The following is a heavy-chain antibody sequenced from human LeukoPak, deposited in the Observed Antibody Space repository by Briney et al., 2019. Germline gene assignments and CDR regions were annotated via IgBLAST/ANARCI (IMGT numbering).Heavy chain of an antibody. V-gene: IGHV3-48*03. CDR3: ARRPTVAPFDY. J-gene: IGHJ4*02. CDR2: ISGSGGST. CDR1: GFTFSNFE. Sequence: GGSLRLSCAASGFTFSNFEMNWVRQAPGKGLEWVSYISGSGGSTYYADSVEGRFTISRDNAKNSLSLQMHSLRAEDTSVYYCARRPTVAPFDYWGQGTLVTVSS. D-gene: IGHD4-23*01.